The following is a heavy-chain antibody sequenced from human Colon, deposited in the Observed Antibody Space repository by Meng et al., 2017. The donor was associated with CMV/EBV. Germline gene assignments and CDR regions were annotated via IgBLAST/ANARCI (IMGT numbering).Heavy chain of an antibody. D-gene: IGHD3/OR15-3a*01. CDR1: GFTFGSYG. CDR3: TKGPDYSYFWTASD. CDR2: IGDNGGST. Sequence: GESLKISCAASGFTFGSYGMSWVRQAPGKGLEWVAVIGDNGGSTYYADSVRGRFTISRDNSKNTLYLQMNSLRAEDTAVYYCTKGPDYSYFWTASDWGQGALVTVSS. J-gene: IGHJ4*02. V-gene: IGHV3-23*01.